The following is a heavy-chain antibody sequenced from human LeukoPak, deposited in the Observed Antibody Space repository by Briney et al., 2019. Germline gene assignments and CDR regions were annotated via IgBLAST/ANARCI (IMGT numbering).Heavy chain of an antibody. J-gene: IGHJ4*02. CDR1: GYTFTGYY. CDR2: INPDSGDS. V-gene: IGHV1-2*02. D-gene: IGHD5-12*01. CDR3: ATGVATAFTY. Sequence: ASVKVSCKASGYTFTGYYIHWVRQAPGQGLEWMAWINPDSGDSYSAPKFQGGVTMTRDTSISTASMEVSWLTSDDTALYYCATGVATAFTYWGQGTLVTVSS.